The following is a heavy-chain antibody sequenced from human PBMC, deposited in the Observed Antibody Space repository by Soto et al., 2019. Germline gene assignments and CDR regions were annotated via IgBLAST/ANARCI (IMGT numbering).Heavy chain of an antibody. J-gene: IGHJ4*02. CDR3: AKYASSTWSLFDY. D-gene: IGHD6-13*01. CDR1: GFTFSTYA. CDR2: ISGSGGST. Sequence: QTGGSLRLSCAASGFTFSTYAMSGVRQAPGKGLVWVSAISGSGGSTDYADSVKGRFTISRDNSKNTLYLQMNSLRAEDTAVYYCAKYASSTWSLFDYWGQGTLVTVSS. V-gene: IGHV3-23*01.